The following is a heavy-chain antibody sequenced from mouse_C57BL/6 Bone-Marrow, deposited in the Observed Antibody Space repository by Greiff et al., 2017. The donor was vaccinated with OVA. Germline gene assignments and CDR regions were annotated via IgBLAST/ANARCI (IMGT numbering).Heavy chain of an antibody. Sequence: DVMLVESGGGLVQPGGSLKLSCAASGFTFSDYYMYWVRQTPEKRLEWVAYISNGGGSTYYPDTVKGRFTISRDNAKNTLYLQMSRLKSEDTAMYYCARQDDYPYAMDYWGQGTSVTVSS. CDR3: ARQDDYPYAMDY. V-gene: IGHV5-12*01. CDR2: ISNGGGST. CDR1: GFTFSDYY. J-gene: IGHJ4*01. D-gene: IGHD2-4*01.